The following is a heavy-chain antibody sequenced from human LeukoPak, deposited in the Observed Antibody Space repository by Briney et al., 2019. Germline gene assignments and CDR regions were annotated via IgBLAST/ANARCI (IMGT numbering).Heavy chain of an antibody. V-gene: IGHV4-61*02. Sequence: SETLSLTCTVSGGSINSATYYWTWLRQPAGKGLEWIGRIYTSGSTNYNPSLKSRVTTSVDTSKNQSSLKLSSVTAADTAVYYCVSSSGSYYPFDYWGQGTLVTVSS. CDR3: VSSSGSYYPFDY. CDR2: IYTSGST. CDR1: GGSINSATYY. D-gene: IGHD3-10*01. J-gene: IGHJ4*02.